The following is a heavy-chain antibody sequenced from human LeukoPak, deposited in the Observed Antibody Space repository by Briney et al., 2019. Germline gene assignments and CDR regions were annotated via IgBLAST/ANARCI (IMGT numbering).Heavy chain of an antibody. CDR3: AKVGKYSSGWYTVDY. CDR2: ISSSSSYI. D-gene: IGHD6-19*01. CDR1: GSTFSSYS. V-gene: IGHV3-21*01. Sequence: GGSLRLSCAASGSTFSSYSMNWVRQAPGKGLEWVSSISSSSSYIYYADSVKGRFTISRDNAKNSLYLQMNSLRAEDTAVYYCAKVGKYSSGWYTVDYWGQGTLVTVSS. J-gene: IGHJ4*02.